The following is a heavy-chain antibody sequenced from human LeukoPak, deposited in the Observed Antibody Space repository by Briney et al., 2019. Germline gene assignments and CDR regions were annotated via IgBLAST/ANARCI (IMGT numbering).Heavy chain of an antibody. D-gene: IGHD3-10*01. V-gene: IGHV4-39*01. J-gene: IGHJ4*02. Sequence: PSETLSLTCSVSGGSISSSSYYWGWIRQPPGKGLEWIGTIHDSGSTYYSPSLKSQVTISVDTSNNQFSLKLSSVTAGDTAVYYCASLYFYGSGSFPNYWGQGILVTVST. CDR3: ASLYFYGSGSFPNY. CDR2: IHDSGST. CDR1: GGSISSSSYY.